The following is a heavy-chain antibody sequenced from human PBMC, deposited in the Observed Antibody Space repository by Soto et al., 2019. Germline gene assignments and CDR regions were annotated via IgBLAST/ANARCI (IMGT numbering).Heavy chain of an antibody. Sequence: EVQLLESGGGLGQPGGSLRLSCAGSGFTFSRFAMSWVRQVPGKGLEWVSAISGSGQTTYYADSVKGRFTISRDNSKNTLYLQMNSLSAEDTAVYYCAKDKKREGMIVVVMTSGFDFWGQGTLVSVSS. J-gene: IGHJ4*02. CDR2: ISGSGQTT. V-gene: IGHV3-23*01. CDR3: AKDKKREGMIVVVMTSGFDF. D-gene: IGHD3-22*01. CDR1: GFTFSRFA.